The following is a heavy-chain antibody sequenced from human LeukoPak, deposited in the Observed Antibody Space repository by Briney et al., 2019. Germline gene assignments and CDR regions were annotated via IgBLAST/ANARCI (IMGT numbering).Heavy chain of an antibody. CDR1: GGTFSSYA. Sequence: SVKVSCKASGGTFSSYAISWVRQAPGQGLEWMGRIIPILGIANYAQKFQGRVTITADKSTSTAYMEPSSLRSEDTAVYYCAVAPRYYGSGSYYWGQGTLVTVSS. D-gene: IGHD3-10*01. V-gene: IGHV1-69*04. CDR2: IIPILGIA. CDR3: AVAPRYYGSGSYY. J-gene: IGHJ4*02.